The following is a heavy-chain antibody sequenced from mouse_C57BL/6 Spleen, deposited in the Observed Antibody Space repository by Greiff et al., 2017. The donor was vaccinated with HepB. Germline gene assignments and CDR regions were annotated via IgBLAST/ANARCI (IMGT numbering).Heavy chain of an antibody. V-gene: IGHV5-4*01. D-gene: IGHD2-3*01. CDR2: ISDGGSYT. CDR1: GFTFSSYA. Sequence: EVHLVESGGGLVKPGGSLKLSCAASGFTFSSYAMSWVRQTPEKRLEWVATISDGGSYTYYPDNVKGRFTISRDNAKNNLYLQMSHLKSEDTAMYYCARGNDGYGGAWFAYWGQGTLVTVSA. J-gene: IGHJ3*01. CDR3: ARGNDGYGGAWFAY.